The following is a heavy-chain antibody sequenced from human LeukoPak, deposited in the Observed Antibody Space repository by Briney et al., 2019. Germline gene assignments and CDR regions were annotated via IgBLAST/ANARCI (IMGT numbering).Heavy chain of an antibody. Sequence: GASVKVSCKASGGTFSSYAISWVRQAPGQGLEWMGGIIPIFGTANYAQKFQGRVTITTDESTSTAYMELSSLRSEDTAVYYCARDHYGDYGSYYYYMDVWGKGTTVTVSS. CDR2: IIPIFGTA. J-gene: IGHJ6*03. V-gene: IGHV1-69*05. D-gene: IGHD4-17*01. CDR1: GGTFSSYA. CDR3: ARDHYGDYGSYYYYMDV.